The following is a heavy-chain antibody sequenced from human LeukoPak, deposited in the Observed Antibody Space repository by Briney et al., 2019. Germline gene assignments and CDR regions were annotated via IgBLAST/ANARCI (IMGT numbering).Heavy chain of an antibody. J-gene: IGHJ4*02. Sequence: SETLSLTCTVSGGPISSYYWSWIRQPAGKGLEWIGRIYTSGSTNYNPSLKSRVTMSVDTSKNQFSLKLSSVTAADTAVYYCARERVSGNYYANFDYWGQGTLVTVSS. V-gene: IGHV4-4*07. CDR2: IYTSGST. D-gene: IGHD1-26*01. CDR3: ARERVSGNYYANFDY. CDR1: GGPISSYY.